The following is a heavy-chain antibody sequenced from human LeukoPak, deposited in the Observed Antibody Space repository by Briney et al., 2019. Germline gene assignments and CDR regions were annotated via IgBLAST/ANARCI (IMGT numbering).Heavy chain of an antibody. CDR2: ITGNGANT. V-gene: IGHV3-23*01. Sequence: PGGSLRLSCAASGFTFSSYGTSWVRQAPGKGLEWVSAITGNGANTFYADSVKGRFTISRDNSKNTLYLQMNSLRAEDTAVYYCAKTRPLDSSSWSHGDYWGQGTLVTVSS. J-gene: IGHJ4*02. CDR3: AKTRPLDSSSWSHGDY. D-gene: IGHD6-13*01. CDR1: GFTFSSYG.